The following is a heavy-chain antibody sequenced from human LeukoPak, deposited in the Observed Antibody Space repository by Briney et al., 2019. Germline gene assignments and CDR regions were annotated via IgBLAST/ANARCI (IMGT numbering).Heavy chain of an antibody. V-gene: IGHV4-61*10. J-gene: IGHJ3*02. CDR1: GGSISSGGYY. CDR2: IHSSGST. D-gene: IGHD3-10*01. CDR3: ARGRVRGPSFDI. Sequence: SETLSLTCTVSGGSISSGGYYWSWIRQPAGKGLEYLGRIHSSGSTNYNPSLKSRVTISVDTSKNQFSLKLSSVTAADTAVYYCARGRVRGPSFDIWGQGTMVTVSS.